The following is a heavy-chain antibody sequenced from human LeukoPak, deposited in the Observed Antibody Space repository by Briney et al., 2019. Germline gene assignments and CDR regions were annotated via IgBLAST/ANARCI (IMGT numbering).Heavy chain of an antibody. CDR2: IIPIFGTA. Sequence: SVKVSCKASGGTFSSYAISWVRQAPGQGLEWMGGIIPIFGTANYAQKFQGRVTITTDESTSTAYMELSSLRSEDTAVYYCASLGASIAARPGSWNAFDIWGQGTMVTVSS. J-gene: IGHJ3*02. CDR1: GGTFSSYA. CDR3: ASLGASIAARPGSWNAFDI. V-gene: IGHV1-69*05. D-gene: IGHD6-6*01.